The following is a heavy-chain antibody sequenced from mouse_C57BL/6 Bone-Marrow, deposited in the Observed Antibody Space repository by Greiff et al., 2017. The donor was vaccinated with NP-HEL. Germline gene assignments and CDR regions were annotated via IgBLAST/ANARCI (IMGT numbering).Heavy chain of an antibody. CDR1: GFTFSDYY. CDR3: ARLNLFTTLEGYFDV. J-gene: IGHJ1*03. V-gene: IGHV5-12*01. CDR2: ISNGGGST. D-gene: IGHD5-5*01. Sequence: EVHLVESGGGLVQPGGSLKLSCAASGFTFSDYYMYWVRQTPEKRLEWVAYISNGGGSTYYPDTVKGRFTISRDNAKNTLYLQMSRLKSEDTAMYYCARLNLFTTLEGYFDVWGTGTTVTVSS.